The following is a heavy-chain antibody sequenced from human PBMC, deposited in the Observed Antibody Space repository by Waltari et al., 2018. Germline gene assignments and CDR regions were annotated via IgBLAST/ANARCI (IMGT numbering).Heavy chain of an antibody. CDR1: GFTFYNAW. Sequence: EVQLVESGGRLVKPGGSLRLSCAASGFTFYNAWMNWVRQAPGKGLEWVGRIKSNTDGGKTDYAAPVKGRFTISRDTSKNTLYLQINSLKIEDTAVYYCTTDRYAEYVFDHWGQGTLVTVSS. V-gene: IGHV3-15*01. CDR2: IKSNTDGGKT. J-gene: IGHJ4*02. D-gene: IGHD4-17*01. CDR3: TTDRYAEYVFDH.